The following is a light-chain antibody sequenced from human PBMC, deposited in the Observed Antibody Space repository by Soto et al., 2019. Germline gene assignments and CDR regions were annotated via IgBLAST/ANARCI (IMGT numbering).Light chain of an antibody. J-gene: IGLJ1*01. CDR2: GVT. V-gene: IGLV2-14*03. CDR3: SSFPSTRLYV. CDR1: HNDIGTYDY. Sequence: QSALTQPTSVSGSPGQSITISCTGNHNDIGTYDYVSWYQQHPGRAPRLLIYGVTTRPSGISDRFSASKSGLTASLTISGLQPEDEAAYYCSSFPSTRLYVSGPGTKVTVL.